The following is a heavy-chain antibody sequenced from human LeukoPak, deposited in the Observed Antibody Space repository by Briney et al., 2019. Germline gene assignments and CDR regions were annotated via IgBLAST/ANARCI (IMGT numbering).Heavy chain of an antibody. CDR1: GFIFNTYS. D-gene: IGHD2-21*01. J-gene: IGHJ4*02. Sequence: GGSLRLSCAASGFIFNTYSMNWVRQAAGKGLEWLSYITSTSYAMYYADSVKGRFTISRDNARDSLYLQMNSLRAEDTAVYYCARVAPGHDVGRGYFDYWGQGTLVTFS. CDR2: ITSTSYAM. V-gene: IGHV3-48*01. CDR3: ARVAPGHDVGRGYFDY.